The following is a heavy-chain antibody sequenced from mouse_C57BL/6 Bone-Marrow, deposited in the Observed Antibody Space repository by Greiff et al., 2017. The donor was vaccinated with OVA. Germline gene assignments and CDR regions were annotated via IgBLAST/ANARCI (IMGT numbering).Heavy chain of an antibody. CDR1: GFSLTSYG. CDR3: ALKDGSSPYWYFDV. V-gene: IGHV2-5*01. Sequence: QVQLQQSGPGLVQPSQSLSITCTVSGFSLTSYGVHWVRQSPGKGLEWLGVIWRGGSTDYTAAFMSRLSITKDNSKSQVFFKMNSLQADDTAIYYCALKDGSSPYWYFDVWGTGTTVTVSS. D-gene: IGHD1-1*01. CDR2: IWRGGST. J-gene: IGHJ1*03.